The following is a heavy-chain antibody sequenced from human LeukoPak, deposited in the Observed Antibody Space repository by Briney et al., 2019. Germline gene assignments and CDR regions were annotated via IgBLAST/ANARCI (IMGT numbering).Heavy chain of an antibody. CDR3: ARGMVRGVMGAAADY. CDR2: IIPIFGTA. CDR1: GGTFSSYA. Sequence: SVKVSCKASGGTFSSYAISWVRQAPGQGLEWMGGIIPIFGTANYAQKFQGRVTIAADESTSTAYMELSSLRSEDTAVYYCARGMVRGVMGAAADYWGQGTLVTVSS. J-gene: IGHJ4*02. D-gene: IGHD3-10*01. V-gene: IGHV1-69*13.